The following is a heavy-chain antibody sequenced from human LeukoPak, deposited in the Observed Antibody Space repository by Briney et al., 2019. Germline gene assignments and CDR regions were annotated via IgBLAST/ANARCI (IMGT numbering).Heavy chain of an antibody. D-gene: IGHD5-12*01. Sequence: GGSLRLSCAASGFTFHSHSMNWVRQAPGKGLEWVSSISMTSSYIYYADSVKGRFTTSRDNAKNSLYLHVNSLRAEDTAVYYCARVAGYSGYEPGYFEDWGQGTLVTVSS. CDR1: GFTFHSHS. CDR2: ISMTSSYI. CDR3: ARVAGYSGYEPGYFED. V-gene: IGHV3-21*01. J-gene: IGHJ4*02.